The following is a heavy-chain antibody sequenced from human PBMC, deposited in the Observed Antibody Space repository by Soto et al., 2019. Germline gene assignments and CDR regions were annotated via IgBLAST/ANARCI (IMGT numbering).Heavy chain of an antibody. D-gene: IGHD3-10*01. Sequence: PSETLSLTCTVSGGSISSYYWSWIRQPPGKGLEWIGYIYYSGSTNYNPSLKSRVTISVDTSKNQFSLKLSSVTAADTAVYYCARVGRYYGSESYYQEGDIFDYWGQGTLVTVSS. CDR3: ARVGRYYGSESYYQEGDIFDY. CDR1: GGSISSYY. CDR2: IYYSGST. V-gene: IGHV4-59*01. J-gene: IGHJ4*02.